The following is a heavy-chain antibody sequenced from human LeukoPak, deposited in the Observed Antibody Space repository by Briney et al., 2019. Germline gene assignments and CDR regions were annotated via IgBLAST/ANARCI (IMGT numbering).Heavy chain of an antibody. CDR1: GGSISSYY. V-gene: IGHV4-59*01. CDR3: ARDFSCGGDCYYFDY. Sequence: SETLSLTCTVSGGSISSYYWSWIRQPPGKGLEWIGYIYYSGSTNYNPSLKSRVTISVDTSKNQFSLKLSSVTAADTAVYYFARDFSCGGDCYYFDYWGQGTLVTVSS. D-gene: IGHD2-21*01. J-gene: IGHJ4*02. CDR2: IYYSGST.